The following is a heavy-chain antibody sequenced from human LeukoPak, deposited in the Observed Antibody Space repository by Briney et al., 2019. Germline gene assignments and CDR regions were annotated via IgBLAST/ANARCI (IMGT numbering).Heavy chain of an antibody. CDR3: ATTKGYFEAFDI. J-gene: IGHJ3*02. CDR1: GVSSSSYS. V-gene: IGHV4-59*01. Sequence: SETLSLTCTGSGVSSSSYSWSWIRQPPGKGLEWVGYIYNSGSTNYNPSLKSRVTMSVDTSTNQFSLDLSSVTAADTAIYYCATTKGYFEAFDIWGPGTMVSVSS. D-gene: IGHD6-13*01. CDR2: IYNSGST.